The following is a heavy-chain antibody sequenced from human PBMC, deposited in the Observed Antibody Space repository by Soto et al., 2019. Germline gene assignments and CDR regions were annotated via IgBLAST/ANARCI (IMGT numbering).Heavy chain of an antibody. CDR1: GGTFSSYA. CDR2: IIPIFGTA. J-gene: IGHJ6*02. Sequence: QVQLVQSGAEVKKPGSSVKVSCKASGGTFSSYAISWVRQAPGQGLEWMGGIIPIFGTANYAQKFQGRVTITADESTSTAYMELSSLRSEDTAVYYCARVRIVDTARVYYYYGMDVWGQGATVTVCS. V-gene: IGHV1-69*01. CDR3: ARVRIVDTARVYYYYGMDV. D-gene: IGHD5-18*01.